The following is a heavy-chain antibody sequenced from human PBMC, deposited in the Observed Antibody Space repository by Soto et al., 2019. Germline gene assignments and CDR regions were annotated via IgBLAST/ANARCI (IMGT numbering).Heavy chain of an antibody. CDR2: TWYDGTNK. D-gene: IGHD1-7*01. Sequence: QVQLVESGGGVVQPGRSLRLSCATSGFTFSSFGMHWVRQAPGKGLEWVAATWYDGTNKYYADTVRGRFTISRDNFKKTLYLQMNSLRVEDTAVYYWARELNNWNYFECDPWGQGTLVTVSS. CDR3: ARELNNWNYFECDP. V-gene: IGHV3-33*01. CDR1: GFTFSSFG. J-gene: IGHJ5*02.